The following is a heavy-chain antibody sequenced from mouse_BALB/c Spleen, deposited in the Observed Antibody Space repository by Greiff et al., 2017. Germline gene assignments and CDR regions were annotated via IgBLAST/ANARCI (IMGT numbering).Heavy chain of an antibody. V-gene: IGHV1S81*02. J-gene: IGHJ3*01. CDR2: INPSNGGT. CDR3: TRRLYDGYSAWFAY. D-gene: IGHD2-3*01. Sequence: QVQLQQSGAELVKPGASVKLSCKASGYTFTSYYMYWVKQRPGQGLEWIGGINPSNGGTNFNEKFKSKATLTVDKSSSTAYMQLSSLTSEDSAVYYCTRRLYDGYSAWFAYWGQGTLVTVSA. CDR1: GYTFTSYY.